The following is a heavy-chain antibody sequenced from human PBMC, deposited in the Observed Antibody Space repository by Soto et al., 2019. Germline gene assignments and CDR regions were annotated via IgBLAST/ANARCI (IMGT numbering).Heavy chain of an antibody. D-gene: IGHD6-19*01. CDR3: ARELSRAGPYYYYYGMDV. CDR1: GYTFTSYY. CDR2: INPSGGST. V-gene: IGHV1-46*01. Sequence: VASVKVSCKASGYTFTSYYMHWVRQAPGQGLEWMGIINPSGGSTSYAQKFQGRVTMTRDTSTSTVYMELSSLRSEDTAVYYCARELSRAGPYYYYYGMDVWGQGTTVTVSS. J-gene: IGHJ6*02.